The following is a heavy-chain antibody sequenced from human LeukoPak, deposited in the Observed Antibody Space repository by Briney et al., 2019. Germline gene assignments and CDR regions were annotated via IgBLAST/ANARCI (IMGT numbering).Heavy chain of an antibody. CDR3: AKGWGISRTFDI. J-gene: IGHJ3*02. CDR2: ISSSSSMI. D-gene: IGHD1-26*01. V-gene: IGHV3-48*01. Sequence: TGGSLRLSCAASGFTFSSYSMNWVRQAPGKGLEWVSYISSSSSMIYYADSVRGRFTISRDNSKNTLYLQMNSLRAEETAVYYCAKGWGISRTFDIWGQGTLVTVSS. CDR1: GFTFSSYS.